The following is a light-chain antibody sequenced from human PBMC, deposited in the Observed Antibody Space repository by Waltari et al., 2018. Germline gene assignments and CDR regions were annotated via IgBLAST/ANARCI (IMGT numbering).Light chain of an antibody. Sequence: QSALTQPASVSGSPGQAIIISCTGTGSDVGGFDYVSWYKPYPGKAPRLIISDVYNRPSWVTNRFSGSKSHNTASVTIAWLQAEDEADYYCCSYAGITTRWVGGGETKLTVL. J-gene: IGLJ3*02. CDR3: CSYAGITTRWV. V-gene: IGLV2-14*01. CDR2: DVY. CDR1: GSDVGGFDY.